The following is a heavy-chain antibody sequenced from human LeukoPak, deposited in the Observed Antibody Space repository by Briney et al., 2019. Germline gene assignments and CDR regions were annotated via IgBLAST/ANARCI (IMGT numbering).Heavy chain of an antibody. J-gene: IGHJ4*02. CDR3: ARREYSYGTWGY. CDR2: IDPSGSYT. V-gene: IGHV5-10-1*01. D-gene: IGHD5-18*01. Sequence: GESLKISCKGSGYSFTSYWISWVRQMPGKGLEWMGRIDPSGSYTNYSPSFQGHVTISADKSISTAYLQWSSLKASDTAMYYCARREYSYGTWGYWGQGTLVTVSS. CDR1: GYSFTSYW.